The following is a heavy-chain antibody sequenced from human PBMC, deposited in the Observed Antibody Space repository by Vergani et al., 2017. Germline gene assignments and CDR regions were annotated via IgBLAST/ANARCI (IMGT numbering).Heavy chain of an antibody. Sequence: EVQLVESGGGLVQPGGSLRLSCAASGFTFSSYEMNWVRQAPGKGLEWVSYISSSGSTIYYADSVKGRFTISRDNAKNSLYLQMNSLRAEDTAVYYCAPTTTYSSSSGSWFDPWGQGTLVTVSS. CDR2: ISSSGSTI. D-gene: IGHD6-6*01. CDR1: GFTFSSYE. V-gene: IGHV3-48*03. CDR3: APTTTYSSSSGSWFDP. J-gene: IGHJ5*02.